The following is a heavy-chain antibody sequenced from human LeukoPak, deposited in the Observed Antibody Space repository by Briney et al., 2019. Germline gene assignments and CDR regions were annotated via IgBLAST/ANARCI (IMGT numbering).Heavy chain of an antibody. V-gene: IGHV4-34*01. CDR2: INHSGST. Sequence: SETLSLTCAVYGGSFSGYYWSWIRQPPGKGLEWIGEINHSGSTNYNPSLKSRVTISVDTSKNQFSLKLSSVTAADTAVYYCARVPIYCTNSVCYTVVGNYYYYYGMDVWGQGTTVTVSS. D-gene: IGHD2-8*01. CDR1: GGSFSGYY. J-gene: IGHJ6*02. CDR3: ARVPIYCTNSVCYTVVGNYYYYYGMDV.